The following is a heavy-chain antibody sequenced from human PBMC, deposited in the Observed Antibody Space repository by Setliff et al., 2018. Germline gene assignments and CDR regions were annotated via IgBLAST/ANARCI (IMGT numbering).Heavy chain of an antibody. CDR2: IYTSWST. D-gene: IGHD3-3*01. CDR1: DDSISSRHYY. J-gene: IGHJ6*03. V-gene: IGHV4-61*09. CDR3: ARMSGFQYMDV. Sequence: KASETLSLTCTVSDDSISSRHYYWSWIRQPAGKGLEWLGQIYTSWSTNYNTSLKGRATLSIDASKRQFSLKLTSVTAADTAVYYCARMSGFQYMDVWGKGTTVTVSS.